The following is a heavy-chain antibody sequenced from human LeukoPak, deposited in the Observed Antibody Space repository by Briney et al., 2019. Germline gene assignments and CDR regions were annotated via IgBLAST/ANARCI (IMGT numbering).Heavy chain of an antibody. CDR1: GFTFSSYA. Sequence: GGSLRLSCAASGFTFSSYAMSWVRQAPGKGLEWVSGISSSGGSTYYADSVKGRFTISRDNSKNTLYLQMNSLRAEDTAVYHCAKDQYSSGWYRFDYWGQGTLVTVSS. V-gene: IGHV3-23*01. CDR2: ISSSGGST. CDR3: AKDQYSSGWYRFDY. J-gene: IGHJ4*02. D-gene: IGHD6-19*01.